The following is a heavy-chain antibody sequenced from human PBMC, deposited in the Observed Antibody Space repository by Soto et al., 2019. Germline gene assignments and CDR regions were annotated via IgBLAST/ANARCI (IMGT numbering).Heavy chain of an antibody. CDR2: INAGNGNT. J-gene: IGHJ6*02. D-gene: IGHD3-16*02. CDR3: AREREGGNYDYVWGSYRPNAMDV. Sequence: ASVKVSCKASGYTFTSYSMQWVRQAPGQRLEWMGWINAGNGNTKYSQKFQGRVTITRDTSASTAYMELSSLRSEDTAVYYCAREREGGNYDYVWGSYRPNAMDVWGQGTTVTVSS. V-gene: IGHV1-3*01. CDR1: GYTFTSYS.